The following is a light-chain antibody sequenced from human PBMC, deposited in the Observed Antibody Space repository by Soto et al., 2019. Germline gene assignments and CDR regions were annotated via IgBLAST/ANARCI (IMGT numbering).Light chain of an antibody. V-gene: IGLV2-14*01. CDR3: NSYTSSSLYV. J-gene: IGLJ1*01. Sequence: QSVLTQPASVSGSPGQSLTISCTGTSSDVGGYNYVSWYQQHPGKAPKLMIYEVSNRPSGVSNRFSGSKSGNTASLTISGLQHEDEADYYCNSYTSSSLYVFGTGTKLTVL. CDR2: EVS. CDR1: SSDVGGYNY.